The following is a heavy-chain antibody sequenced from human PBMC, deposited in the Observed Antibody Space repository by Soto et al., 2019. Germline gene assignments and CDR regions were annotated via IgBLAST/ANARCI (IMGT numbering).Heavy chain of an antibody. CDR2: ISGYNGKT. CDR1: GYSITTYG. D-gene: IGHD2-15*01. CDR3: ARDRVGRATVVPDDAFDI. J-gene: IGHJ3*02. Sequence: QVQLEQSGAEVKKPGASVRVSCEVSGYSITTYGTSWVRQSPGQGLEWRGWISGYNGKTRYAQKFQGRLTMTTDASTSTAYMELKGLRFDDTAIYFCARDRVGRATVVPDDAFDIWGQGTMVTVSS. V-gene: IGHV1-18*01.